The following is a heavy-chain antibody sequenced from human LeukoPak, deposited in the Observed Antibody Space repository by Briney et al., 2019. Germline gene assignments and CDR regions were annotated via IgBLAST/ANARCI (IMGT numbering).Heavy chain of an antibody. J-gene: IGHJ4*02. Sequence: SETLSLTCAVYGGSFSGDYWSWIRQPPGKGLEWVGEMNHCGSTNYNPSLKIRGTISVETSKNQFSLKLNSVTVAETAVYYCARATVSRYHFVYWGEGPLVSVSS. V-gene: IGHV4-34*01. D-gene: IGHD4-17*01. CDR2: MNHCGST. CDR3: ARATVSRYHFVY. CDR1: GGSFSGDY.